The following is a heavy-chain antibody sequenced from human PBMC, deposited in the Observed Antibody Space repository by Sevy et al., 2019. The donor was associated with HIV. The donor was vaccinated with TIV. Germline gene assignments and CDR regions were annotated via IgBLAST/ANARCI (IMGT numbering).Heavy chain of an antibody. CDR2: ISSNGGST. CDR1: GFTFSSYA. J-gene: IGHJ6*02. V-gene: IGHV3-64D*06. CDR3: VKGPYSSGWYGGGYHYYYGIDV. D-gene: IGHD6-19*01. Sequence: GGSLRLSCSASGFTFSSYAMHWVRQAPGKGLEYVSAISSNGGSTYYADSVKGRFTISRDNSKNTLYLQMSSLRAEDTAVYYCVKGPYSSGWYGGGYHYYYGIDVWGQGTTVTVSS.